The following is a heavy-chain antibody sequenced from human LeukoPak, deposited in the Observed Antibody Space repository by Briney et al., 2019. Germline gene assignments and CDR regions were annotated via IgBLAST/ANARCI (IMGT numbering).Heavy chain of an antibody. CDR1: GYTFTAYH. CDR3: ARVERDNSGYYRFDY. J-gene: IGHJ4*02. CDR2: ISPIGGST. Sequence: ASVKVSCKASGYTFTAYHMHWVRHAPGQGLEWMGIISPIGGSTTYAQKFQGRVTMTRDTSTSTVYMELSSLRSEDTAVYYCARVERDNSGYYRFDYWGQGTLVTVSS. V-gene: IGHV1-46*01. D-gene: IGHD3-22*01.